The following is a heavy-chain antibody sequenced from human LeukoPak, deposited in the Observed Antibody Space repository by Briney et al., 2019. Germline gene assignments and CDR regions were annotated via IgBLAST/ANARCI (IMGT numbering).Heavy chain of an antibody. D-gene: IGHD5-18*01. J-gene: IGHJ5*01. V-gene: IGHV3-7*05. Sequence: GGSLRLSCAASGFTFSSHWMTWVRQAPGKGLEWVANLNQDGSEKYYVDSLKGRFTISRDNAKNSLYLQMNSLRAEDTAVYYCARTAKWQDSWGQGTLVTVSS. CDR2: LNQDGSEK. CDR1: GFTFSSHW. CDR3: ARTAKWQDS.